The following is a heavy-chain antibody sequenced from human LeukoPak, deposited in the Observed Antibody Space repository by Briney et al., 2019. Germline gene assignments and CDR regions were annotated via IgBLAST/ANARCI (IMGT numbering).Heavy chain of an antibody. CDR2: ITGSGGTS. CDR3: GKTTTGYSSGIKPAWPVDY. V-gene: IGHV3-23*01. D-gene: IGHD6-19*01. J-gene: IGHJ4*02. Sequence: PGGSLRLSCVASGFTFRSYGMHWVRQAPGKGLQWVSSITGSGGTSYYADSVKGRFTISRDNSKNTVYLDMNSLRAEDTAIYYCGKTTTGYSSGIKPAWPVDYWGQGTLVTVSS. CDR1: GFTFRSYG.